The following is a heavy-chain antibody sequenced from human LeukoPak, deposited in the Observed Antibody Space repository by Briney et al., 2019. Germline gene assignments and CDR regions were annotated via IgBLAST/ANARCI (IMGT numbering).Heavy chain of an antibody. Sequence: PGGSLRLSCAASGFTFSSYAMHWARQPPGEGLEYVSAISSNGGSTGYADSVKGRFTISRDNAKNSMYLQMNSLRAEDTALYYCARVHYDILTGYYISSNYYYMDVWGKGTTVTVSS. J-gene: IGHJ6*03. CDR2: ISSNGGST. CDR3: ARVHYDILTGYYISSNYYYMDV. V-gene: IGHV3-64*02. D-gene: IGHD3-9*01. CDR1: GFTFSSYA.